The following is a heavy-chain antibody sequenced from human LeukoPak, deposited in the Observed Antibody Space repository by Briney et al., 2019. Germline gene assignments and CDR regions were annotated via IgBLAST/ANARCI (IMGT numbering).Heavy chain of an antibody. Sequence: QTGGSLRLSCAASGFTFSSHWMHWVRHAPGKGLVWVSRINGAGSSTSYADSVKGRFTVSRDNAKNALNLQMNSLRAEDTAVYYCARGHYDSSGYRALVYWGQGTLVTVSS. J-gene: IGHJ4*02. V-gene: IGHV3-74*01. CDR2: INGAGSST. CDR1: GFTFSSHW. D-gene: IGHD3-22*01. CDR3: ARGHYDSSGYRALVY.